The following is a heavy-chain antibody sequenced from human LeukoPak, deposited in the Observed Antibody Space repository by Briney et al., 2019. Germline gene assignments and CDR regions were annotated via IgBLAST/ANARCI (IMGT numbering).Heavy chain of an antibody. CDR2: VWYDGSNK. CDR3: ARVLGYYGSGSYYSPLDY. CDR1: GFTFSSYG. Sequence: RTGVSLRLSCAASGFTFSSYGMHWVRQAPGKGLEWVAVVWYDGSNKYYADSVKGRFTISRDNSKNTLYLQMNSLRAEDTAVYYCARVLGYYGSGSYYSPLDYWGQGTLVTVSS. D-gene: IGHD3-10*01. J-gene: IGHJ4*02. V-gene: IGHV3-33*01.